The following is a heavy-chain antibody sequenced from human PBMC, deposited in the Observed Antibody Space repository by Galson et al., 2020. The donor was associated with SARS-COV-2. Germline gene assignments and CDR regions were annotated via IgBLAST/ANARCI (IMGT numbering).Heavy chain of an antibody. CDR3: ARGSSYSSSQDEFDY. CDR2: IYSGGST. CDR1: GFTVSSTY. J-gene: IGHJ4*02. Sequence: GGSLRLSCAASGFTVSSTYMSWVRQAPGKGLEWGSVIYSGGSTYYADSAKGRFTISRDNSKNTLYLQMNSLRAEDTAVYYCARGSSYSSSQDEFDYWGQGTLVTVSS. D-gene: IGHD6-13*01. V-gene: IGHV3-53*01.